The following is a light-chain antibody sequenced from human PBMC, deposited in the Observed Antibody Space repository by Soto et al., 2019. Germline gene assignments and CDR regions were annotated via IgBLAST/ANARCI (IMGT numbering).Light chain of an antibody. Sequence: SATVGDRVTITCRASQSVRSWLAWYQQKPGTAPKLLIFDASRLESGVPSRFSGSASGTEFTLTISSLQPDDFGTYYCQQYDNYPLTFGGGTKVDI. J-gene: IGKJ4*01. CDR3: QQYDNYPLT. CDR1: QSVRSW. V-gene: IGKV1-5*01. CDR2: DAS.